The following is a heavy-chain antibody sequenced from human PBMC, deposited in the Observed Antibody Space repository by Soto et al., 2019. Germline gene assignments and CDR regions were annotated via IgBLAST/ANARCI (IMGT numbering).Heavy chain of an antibody. CDR2: IYHSGST. D-gene: IGHD6-13*01. CDR1: GYSISSGYY. CDR3: ARDWDSSSWYDY. Sequence: SETLSLTCTVSGYSISSGYYWGWIRQPPGKGLEWIGSIYHSGSTYYNPSLRSRVTISVDTSKNQFSLKLSSVTAADAAVYYCARDWDSSSWYDYWGQGTLVTVSS. J-gene: IGHJ4*02. V-gene: IGHV4-38-2*02.